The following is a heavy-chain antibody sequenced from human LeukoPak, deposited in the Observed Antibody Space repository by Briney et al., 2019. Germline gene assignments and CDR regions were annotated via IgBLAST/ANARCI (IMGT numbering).Heavy chain of an antibody. CDR3: ARDMKYYYDSSGYYSFQYYYYMDV. D-gene: IGHD3-22*01. CDR2: ISSSRSYI. CDR1: GFTFSSYS. J-gene: IGHJ6*03. Sequence: GGSLRLSCAASGFTFSSYSMNWVRQAPGKGLEWVSSISSSRSYIYCADSVKGRFTISRDNAKNSLYLQMNSLRAEDTAVYYCARDMKYYYDSSGYYSFQYYYYMDVWGKGTTVTVSS. V-gene: IGHV3-21*01.